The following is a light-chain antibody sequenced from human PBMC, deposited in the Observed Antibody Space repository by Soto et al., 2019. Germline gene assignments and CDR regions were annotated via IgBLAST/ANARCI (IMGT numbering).Light chain of an antibody. CDR2: DAY. CDR3: QQRSNWPIT. Sequence: EIVLTQFPDTLSLSPGERATLSCRASPGVNANYLAWYQQRPGQAPRLLIYDAYNRATGIPARFSGSGSGTDFTLTISSLEPEDFAVYYCQQRSNWPITFGQGTRLEIK. CDR1: PGVNANY. J-gene: IGKJ5*01. V-gene: IGKV3-11*01.